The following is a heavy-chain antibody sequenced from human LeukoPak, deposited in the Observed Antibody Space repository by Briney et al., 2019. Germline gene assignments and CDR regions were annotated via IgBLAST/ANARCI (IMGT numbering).Heavy chain of an antibody. CDR1: GASISSSNYY. Sequence: SETLSLTCAVSGASISSSNYYWGWVRQSPGKGLEWIGNIYSSGNTYYNASLKSRVTMYIDTSKNQFSLKLSSVTAADTAVYYCARAGVEMATTSFDYWGQGTLVTVSS. CDR3: ARAGVEMATTSFDY. V-gene: IGHV4-39*07. D-gene: IGHD5-24*01. J-gene: IGHJ4*02. CDR2: IYSSGNT.